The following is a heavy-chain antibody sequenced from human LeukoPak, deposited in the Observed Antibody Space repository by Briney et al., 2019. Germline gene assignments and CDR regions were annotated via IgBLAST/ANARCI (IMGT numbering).Heavy chain of an antibody. CDR2: IIPILGIA. V-gene: IGHV1-69*04. CDR1: GGTFSSYA. D-gene: IGHD3-22*01. Sequence: EASVKVSCKASGGTFSSYAISWVRQSPGQGLEWMGRIIPILGIANYAQKFQGRVTITADKSTSTAYMELSSLRSEDTAVYYCATDDYDSSDYPIDYWGQGTLVTVSS. J-gene: IGHJ4*02. CDR3: ATDDYDSSDYPIDY.